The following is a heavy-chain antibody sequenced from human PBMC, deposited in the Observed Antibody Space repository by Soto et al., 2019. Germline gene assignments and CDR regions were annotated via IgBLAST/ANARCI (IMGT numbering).Heavy chain of an antibody. CDR1: GCSISSGDYY. Sequence: SETLSLTCTVSGCSISSGDYYWSWIRQPPGKGLEWIGYVYYSGSAYYNPSLKSRVTMSVDTSKNQFSLRLNSVTAADTAVYYCARVTYDSFTAYSYYFDYWGQGTLVTVSS. D-gene: IGHD3-9*01. J-gene: IGHJ4*02. CDR3: ARVTYDSFTAYSYYFDY. CDR2: VYYSGSA. V-gene: IGHV4-61*08.